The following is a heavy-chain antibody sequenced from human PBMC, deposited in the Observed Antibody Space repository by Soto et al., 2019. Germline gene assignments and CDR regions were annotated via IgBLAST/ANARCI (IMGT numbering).Heavy chain of an antibody. J-gene: IGHJ4*02. V-gene: IGHV3-49*04. D-gene: IGHD4-17*01. CDR3: TRASSDLRPFDY. CDR2: IRSKAYGGTT. CDR1: GFTFGDYA. Sequence: GGSLRLSCTASGFTFGDYAMSWVRQAPGKGLEWVGFIRSKAYGGTTEYAASVKGRFTISRDDSKSIAYLQMNSLKTEDTAVYYCTRASSDLRPFDYWGQGTLVTSPQ.